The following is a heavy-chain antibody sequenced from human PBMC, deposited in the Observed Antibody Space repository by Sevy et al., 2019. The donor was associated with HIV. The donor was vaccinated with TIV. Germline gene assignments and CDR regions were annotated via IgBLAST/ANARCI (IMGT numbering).Heavy chain of an antibody. CDR3: ARDCSSTSCPGSDAFDI. J-gene: IGHJ3*02. Sequence: GESLKISCAASGFTVSSNYMSWVRQAPGKGLEWVSVIYSGGSTYYADSVKGRFTISRDNSKNTLYLQMNSLRAEDTAVYYCARDCSSTSCPGSDAFDIWGQGTMVTVSS. D-gene: IGHD2-2*01. V-gene: IGHV3-66*02. CDR1: GFTVSSNY. CDR2: IYSGGST.